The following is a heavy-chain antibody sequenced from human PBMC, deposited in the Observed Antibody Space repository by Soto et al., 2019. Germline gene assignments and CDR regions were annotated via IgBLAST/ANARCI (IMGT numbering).Heavy chain of an antibody. CDR1: GGSISSSSYY. V-gene: IGHV4-39*01. J-gene: IGHJ4*02. CDR3: ASSEFH. D-gene: IGHD2-21*01. Sequence: QLQLQESGPGLVKPSETLSLTCTVSGGSISSSSYYWGWIRQPPGKGLEWIGRIYYSGSTYYNPSLKRRLAISVHTSQTQFSLNLRSVTAADTAVYYCASSEFHWGQGTLVTVSS. CDR2: IYYSGST.